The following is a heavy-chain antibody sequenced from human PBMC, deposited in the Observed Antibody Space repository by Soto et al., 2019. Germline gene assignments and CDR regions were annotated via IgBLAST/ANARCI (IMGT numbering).Heavy chain of an antibody. CDR2: IYHSGST. D-gene: IGHD3-10*01. V-gene: IGHV4-4*02. Sequence: QVQLQESGPGLVKPSGTLSLTCAVSGGSISSSNWWSWVRQPPGKGLEWIGEIYHSGSTNYNPSLKSRVTISVDKSKNQFSLKLSSVTAADTAVYYCARDTMVREDYYYYGMDVWGQGTTVTVSS. CDR3: ARDTMVREDYYYYGMDV. CDR1: GGSISSSNW. J-gene: IGHJ6*02.